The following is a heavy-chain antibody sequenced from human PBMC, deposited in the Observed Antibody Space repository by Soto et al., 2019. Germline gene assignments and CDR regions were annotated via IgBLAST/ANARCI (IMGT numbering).Heavy chain of an antibody. V-gene: IGHV5-51*01. Sequence: GESLKISGKGSGYSFTSYWIGWVRQMPGKGLERMGIIYPGDSDTRYSPSFQGQVTISADKSISTAYLQWSSLKASDTAMYYCTATYYYDSSGYYFDYWGQGTLVTVSS. CDR2: IYPGDSDT. CDR3: TATYYYDSSGYYFDY. CDR1: GYSFTSYW. J-gene: IGHJ4*02. D-gene: IGHD3-22*01.